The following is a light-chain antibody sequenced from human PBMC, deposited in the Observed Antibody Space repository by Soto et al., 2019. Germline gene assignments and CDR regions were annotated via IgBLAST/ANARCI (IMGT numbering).Light chain of an antibody. CDR2: DTS. V-gene: IGKV3-11*01. CDR3: QQRNDWPPFA. J-gene: IGKJ4*01. Sequence: EIVLTQSPATLSLSPGERATLSCRASQSISRYLAWYQQKPGQAPRLLIHDTSNRATGIPARFSGTGSWTAFTLPTSSLEPDDSAAYYCQQRNDWPPFAFGGGTTIEIK. CDR1: QSISRY.